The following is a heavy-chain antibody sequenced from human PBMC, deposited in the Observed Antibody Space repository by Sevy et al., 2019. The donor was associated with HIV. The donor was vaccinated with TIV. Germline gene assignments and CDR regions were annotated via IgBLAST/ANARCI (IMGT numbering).Heavy chain of an antibody. CDR3: VRAIQLAASY. D-gene: IGHD2-15*01. V-gene: IGHV3-7*02. CDR1: AITIRDYW. Sequence: GGSLRLSCEASAITIRDYWMSWVRQAPGKGLEWVAKINPDGARIYYADSVKGRFTISRDHAKTSVFLQMSSLRAEDTAVYYGVRAIQLAASYWGQGTLVTVSS. CDR2: INPDGARI. J-gene: IGHJ4*02.